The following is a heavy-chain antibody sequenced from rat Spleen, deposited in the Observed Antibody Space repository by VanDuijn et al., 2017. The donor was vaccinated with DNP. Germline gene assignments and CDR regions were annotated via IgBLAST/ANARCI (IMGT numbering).Heavy chain of an antibody. CDR1: GFTFSNFD. Sequence: EVQLVESGGGLVQPGRSLKLSCTVSGFTFSNFDMAWVRQAPTRGLEWVTSINFSAGATYYRDSVKGRFTVSRDNTINTLYLQMDSLRSEDTATYYCAGQGANLPFDYWGQGVMVTVSS. J-gene: IGHJ2*01. D-gene: IGHD5-1*01. CDR3: AGQGANLPFDY. CDR2: INFSAGAT. V-gene: IGHV5S13*01.